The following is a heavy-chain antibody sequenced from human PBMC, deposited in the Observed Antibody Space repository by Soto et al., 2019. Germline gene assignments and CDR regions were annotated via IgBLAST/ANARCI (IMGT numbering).Heavy chain of an antibody. Sequence: SETLSLTCTVSGGSISGGDYYWSWIRQPPGKGLEWIGYIYYSGSTYYNPSLKSRVTISVDTSKNQFSLKLSSVTAADTAVYYCARSRXYYYDSSGYYPTDDAFDIWGQGTMVTVS. J-gene: IGHJ3*02. CDR2: IYYSGST. V-gene: IGHV4-30-4*01. CDR3: ARSRXYYYDSSGYYPTDDAFDI. CDR1: GGSISGGDYY. D-gene: IGHD3-22*01.